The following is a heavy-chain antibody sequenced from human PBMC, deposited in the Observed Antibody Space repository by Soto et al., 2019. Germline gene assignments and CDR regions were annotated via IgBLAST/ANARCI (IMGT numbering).Heavy chain of an antibody. CDR2: IYWAADK. J-gene: IGHJ4*02. V-gene: IGHV2-5*02. Sequence: QITLKESGPTLVKPTQTLTLSCTFSGFSPSTTGLGVGWFRQPPGEALEWLALIYWAADKRYSPSLKSRLTITKDTSKTQVVLTLTNMDPVDTATYFCAHTNYDGSWFFDSLGQGTLVTVSS. D-gene: IGHD3-10*01. CDR1: GFSPSTTGLG. CDR3: AHTNYDGSWFFDS.